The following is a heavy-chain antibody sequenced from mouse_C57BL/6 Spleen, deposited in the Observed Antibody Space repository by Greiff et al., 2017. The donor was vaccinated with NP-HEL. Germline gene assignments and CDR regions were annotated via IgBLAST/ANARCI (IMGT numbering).Heavy chain of an antibody. CDR1: GYTFTSYG. CDR3: ARSGVTRAMVY. D-gene: IGHD2-1*01. CDR2: IYPRSGNT. V-gene: IGHV1-81*01. J-gene: IGHJ4*01. Sequence: QVHVKQSGAELARPGASVKLSCKASGYTFTSYGISWVKQRTGQGLEWIGEIYPRSGNTYYNEKFKGKATLTADKSSSTAYMELRSLTSEDSAVYFCARSGVTRAMVYWGQGTSVTVSS.